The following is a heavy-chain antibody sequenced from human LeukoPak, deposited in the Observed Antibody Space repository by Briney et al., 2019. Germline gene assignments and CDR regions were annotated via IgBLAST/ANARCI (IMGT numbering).Heavy chain of an antibody. CDR1: GGTFSSYA. D-gene: IGHD3-9*01. V-gene: IGHV1-69*04. CDR3: ARGEDILTGFFDY. J-gene: IGHJ4*02. Sequence: SVKVSCKASGGTFSSYAISWVRQAPGQGLEWMGRIIPILGIANYAQKFRGRVTITADKSTSIAYMELSSLRSEDTAVYYCARGEDILTGFFDYWGQGTLVTVSS. CDR2: IIPILGIA.